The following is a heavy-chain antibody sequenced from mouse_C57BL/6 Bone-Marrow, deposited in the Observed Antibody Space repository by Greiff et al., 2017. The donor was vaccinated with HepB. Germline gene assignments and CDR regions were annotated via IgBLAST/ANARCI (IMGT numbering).Heavy chain of an antibody. V-gene: IGHV5-4*01. CDR1: GFTFSSYA. CDR2: ISDGGSYT. D-gene: IGHD1-1*01. CDR3: ARAPPPYYGSSHWYFDV. Sequence: EVQLVESGGGLVKPGGSLKLSCAASGFTFSSYAMSWVRQTPEKRLEWVATISDGGSYTYYPDNVKGRFTIYRDNAKNNLYLQMSHLKSEDTAMYYCARAPPPYYGSSHWYFDVWGTGTTVTVSS. J-gene: IGHJ1*03.